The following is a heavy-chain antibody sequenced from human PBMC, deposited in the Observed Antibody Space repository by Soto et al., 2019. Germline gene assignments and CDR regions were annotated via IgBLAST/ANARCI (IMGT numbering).Heavy chain of an antibody. CDR2: ISSSSSTI. D-gene: IGHD2-15*01. J-gene: IGHJ5*02. CDR3: ARDFVSSPTPYWFDP. CDR1: GFTFSSYS. Sequence: GGSLRLSCAASGFTFSSYSMNWVRQAPGKGLEWVSYISSSSSTIYYADSVKGRFTISRDNAKNSLYLQMNSLRAEDTAVYYCARDFVSSPTPYWFDPWGQGTLVTVSS. V-gene: IGHV3-48*01.